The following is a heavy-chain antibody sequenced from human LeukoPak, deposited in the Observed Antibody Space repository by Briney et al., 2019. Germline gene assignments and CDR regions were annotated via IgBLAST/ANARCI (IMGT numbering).Heavy chain of an antibody. CDR2: IYYSGST. CDR1: GGSISSYY. V-gene: IGHV4-59*01. CDR3: ARDVEYYYYSYMDV. J-gene: IGHJ6*03. Sequence: KPSETLSLTCTVSGGSISSYYWSWIRQPPGKGLEWIGYIYYSGSTNYNPSLKSRVTISVDTSKNQFSLKLSSVTAADTAVYYCARDVEYYYYSYMDVWGKGTTVTVSS. D-gene: IGHD2-21*01.